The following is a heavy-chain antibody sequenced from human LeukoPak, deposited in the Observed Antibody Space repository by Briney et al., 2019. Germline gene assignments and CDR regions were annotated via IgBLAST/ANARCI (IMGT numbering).Heavy chain of an antibody. CDR1: GDSISSGDYY. Sequence: SETLSLTCTVSGDSISSGDYYWSWIRQPAGKGLEWIGRISSSGSTNYNPSLKSRVTISVDTSKNQFSLKLSSVTAADTAVYYCARDFNSGYLDYWGQGTQVTVSS. CDR2: ISSSGST. CDR3: ARDFNSGYLDY. V-gene: IGHV4-61*02. D-gene: IGHD2-15*01. J-gene: IGHJ4*02.